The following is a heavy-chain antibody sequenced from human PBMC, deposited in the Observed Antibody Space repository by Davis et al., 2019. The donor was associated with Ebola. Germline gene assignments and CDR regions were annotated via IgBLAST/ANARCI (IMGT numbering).Heavy chain of an antibody. D-gene: IGHD7-27*01. CDR3: ASPKGVTGGFDY. Sequence: GESLKISCAISGLTFSKLWMSWVRQAPGKGLEWVAVISYDGSNKYYADSVKGRFTISRDNSKNTLYLQMNSLRAEDTAVYYCASPKGVTGGFDYWGQGTLVTVSS. CDR1: GLTFSKLW. CDR2: ISYDGSNK. V-gene: IGHV3-30-3*01. J-gene: IGHJ4*02.